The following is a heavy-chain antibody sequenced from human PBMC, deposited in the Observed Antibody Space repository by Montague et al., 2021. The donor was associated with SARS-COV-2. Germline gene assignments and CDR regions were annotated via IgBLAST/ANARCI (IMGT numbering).Heavy chain of an antibody. CDR3: AIEFRTYGYGGQYWYFDL. J-gene: IGHJ2*01. CDR1: GGSISSSHW. D-gene: IGHD3-10*01. CDR2: IYHSGST. Sequence: SETLSLTCAVSGGSISSSHWWSWVRQPPGKGLEWIGEIYHSGSTNYNPSLKSRVTISIDKSKNQFSLKLSSVTAADTAVYYCAIEFRTYGYGGQYWYFDLWGRGTLVTVSS. V-gene: IGHV4-4*02.